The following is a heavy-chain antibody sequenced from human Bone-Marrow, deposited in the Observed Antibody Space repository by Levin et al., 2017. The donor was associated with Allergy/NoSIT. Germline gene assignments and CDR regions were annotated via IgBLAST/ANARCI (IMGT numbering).Heavy chain of an antibody. D-gene: IGHD2-15*01. CDR2: IWYDGSNK. V-gene: IGHV3-33*01. J-gene: IGHJ4*02. CDR1: GFTFSSYG. Sequence: GESLKISCAASGFTFSSYGMHWVRQAPGKGLEWVAVIWYDGSNKYYADSVKGRFTISRDNSKNTLYLQMNSLRAEDTAVYYCARDQGGPPDYWGQGTLVTVSS. CDR3: ARDQGGPPDY.